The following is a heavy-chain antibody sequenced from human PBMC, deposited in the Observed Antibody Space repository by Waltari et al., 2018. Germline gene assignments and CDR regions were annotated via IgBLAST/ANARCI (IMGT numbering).Heavy chain of an antibody. D-gene: IGHD2-21*02. CDR1: GGSIRCFY. Sequence: QVQLQESGPSLLKPSEALSLIGTCAGGSIRCFYWSWVRQPPGKGLDWIGYIYYTGSTNFNPSLKSRVTMSVDTSKNQFSLKLSSVTAADTAFYYCARGGGGDWEWFDPWGQGTLVTVSS. CDR2: IYYTGST. CDR3: ARGGGGDWEWFDP. J-gene: IGHJ5*02. V-gene: IGHV4-59*01.